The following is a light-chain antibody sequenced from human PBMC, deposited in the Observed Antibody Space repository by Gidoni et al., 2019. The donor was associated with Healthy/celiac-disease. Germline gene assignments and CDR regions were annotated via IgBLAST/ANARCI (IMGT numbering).Light chain of an antibody. CDR1: QDISNY. Sequence: DIQMTQSPSSLSASVGDRVTITCQASQDISNYLNWYQQKPGKAPKLLIYDASNLETGVPSRFSGSGSGTDFTFTISSLQPADIATYYCQQYDNLFTFGPXAKVDIK. CDR2: DAS. V-gene: IGKV1-33*01. J-gene: IGKJ3*01. CDR3: QQYDNLFT.